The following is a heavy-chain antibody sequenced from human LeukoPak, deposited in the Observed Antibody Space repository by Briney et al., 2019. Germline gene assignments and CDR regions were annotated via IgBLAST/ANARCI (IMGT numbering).Heavy chain of an antibody. J-gene: IGHJ6*03. CDR1: GGSISSSSYY. CDR2: IYYSGST. V-gene: IGHV4-39*07. Sequence: PSETLSLTCTVSGGSISSSSYYWGWIRQPPGKGLEWIGSIYYSGSTYYNPSLKSRVTISVDTSKNQFSLKLSSVTAADTAVYYCARAYSSSWYDTRYYYYMDVWGKGTTVTVSS. D-gene: IGHD6-13*01. CDR3: ARAYSSSWYDTRYYYYMDV.